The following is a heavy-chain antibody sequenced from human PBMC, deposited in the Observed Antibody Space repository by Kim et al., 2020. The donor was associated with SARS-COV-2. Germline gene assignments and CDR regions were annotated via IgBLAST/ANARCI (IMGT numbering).Heavy chain of an antibody. J-gene: IGHJ4*02. CDR3: ARDYYDSRGEGY. D-gene: IGHD3-22*01. V-gene: IGHV1-18*01. Sequence: NYAQKLQGRVTMTTDTSTSTAYMELRSLRSDDTAVYYCARDYYDSRGEGYWGQGTLVTVSS.